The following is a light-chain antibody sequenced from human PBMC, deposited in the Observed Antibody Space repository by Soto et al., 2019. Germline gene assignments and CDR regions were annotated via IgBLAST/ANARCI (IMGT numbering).Light chain of an antibody. CDR2: NVS. V-gene: IGKV2-30*01. Sequence: VMTRSPLSLPATLGQPASISCRSSRSLVYSDGNTYLNWFQQRPGQSPSRLIHNVSNRDSEVPDRFNGSGSGTDFTRKISRVEAEDVGVYYCMQTTHWPRTFGQGTKVDIK. J-gene: IGKJ2*01. CDR1: RSLVYSDGNTY. CDR3: MQTTHWPRT.